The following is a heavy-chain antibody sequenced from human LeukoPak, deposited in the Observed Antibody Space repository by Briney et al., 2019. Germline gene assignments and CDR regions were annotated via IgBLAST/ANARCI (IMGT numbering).Heavy chain of an antibody. CDR1: GYSFTSYW. J-gene: IGHJ4*02. CDR3: ARLVDYYDSSGYYGY. D-gene: IGHD3-22*01. CDR2: IYPGDSDT. V-gene: IGHV5-51*01. Sequence: VESLKISCKGSGYSFTSYWIGWVRQMPGKGLEWMGIIYPGDSDTRYSPSFQGQVTISADKSISTAYLQWSSLKASDTAMYYCARLVDYYDSSGYYGYWGQGTLVTVSS.